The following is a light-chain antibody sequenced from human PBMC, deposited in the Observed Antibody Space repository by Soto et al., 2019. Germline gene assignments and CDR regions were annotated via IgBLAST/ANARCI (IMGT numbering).Light chain of an antibody. J-gene: IGKJ5*01. V-gene: IGKV2-30*02. Sequence: DVVVTQSPLSLPVTLGQAASISCRSSQSLVHRDGNTYLSWFRQRPGQSPRRLIYKVSNREAGVPDRFSGRGSGTDFALKSSRVEAEDVGVYYCMQGTHWPIAFGQGTRLEIK. CDR3: MQGTHWPIA. CDR1: QSLVHRDGNTY. CDR2: KVS.